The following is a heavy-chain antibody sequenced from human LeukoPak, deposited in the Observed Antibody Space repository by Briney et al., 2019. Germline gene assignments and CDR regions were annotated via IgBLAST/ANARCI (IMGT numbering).Heavy chain of an antibody. V-gene: IGHV1-2*02. D-gene: IGHD2-2*01. Sequence: ASVKVSCKASGYTFTGYYMHWVRQAPGQGIEWMGWINPNSGGTNYAQKFQGRVTMTRDTSISTAYMELSRLRSDDTAVYYCARDLRRLGSCSSTSCDVGYYYYGMDVWGQGTTVTVSS. CDR2: INPNSGGT. J-gene: IGHJ6*02. CDR1: GYTFTGYY. CDR3: ARDLRRLGSCSSTSCDVGYYYYGMDV.